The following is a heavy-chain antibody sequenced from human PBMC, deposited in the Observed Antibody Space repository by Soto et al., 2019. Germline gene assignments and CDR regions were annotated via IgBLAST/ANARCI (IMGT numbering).Heavy chain of an antibody. Sequence: QVQLVESGGGVVQPGRSLRLSCAASGFTFSSYGMHWVRQAPGKGLEWVAVIWYDGSNKYYSDSVKGRFTISRDNSKNMLYLQMNSLRVEDRAVYYCASQKDWGQGTLVTVSS. J-gene: IGHJ4*02. CDR1: GFTFSSYG. CDR2: IWYDGSNK. CDR3: ASQKD. V-gene: IGHV3-33*01.